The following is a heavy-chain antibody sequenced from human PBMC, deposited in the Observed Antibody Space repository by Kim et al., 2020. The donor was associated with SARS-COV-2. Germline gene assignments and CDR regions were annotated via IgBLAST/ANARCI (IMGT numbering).Heavy chain of an antibody. V-gene: IGHV1-18*01. CDR3: ARAQSIAAAGNFDY. Sequence: AQKRQGRVTMTTDTSTSTAYMELRSLRSDDTAVYYCARAQSIAAAGNFDYWGQGTLVTVSS. D-gene: IGHD6-13*01. J-gene: IGHJ4*02.